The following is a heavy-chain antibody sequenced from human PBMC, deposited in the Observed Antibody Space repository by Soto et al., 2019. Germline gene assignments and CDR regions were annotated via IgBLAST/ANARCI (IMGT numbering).Heavy chain of an antibody. CDR2: ISGSGGST. D-gene: IGHD2-15*01. J-gene: IGHJ6*01. V-gene: IGHV3-23*01. Sequence: GGSLRLSCAASGFTFSSYAMSWVRQAPGKGLEWVSAISGSGGSTYYAGSLKGRFTISRDKSKNTLDLQMNSLRADDTPVYYCAKDRGCCFYHGIGVWGQGTPVPVSS. CDR1: GFTFSSYA. CDR3: AKDRGCCFYHGIGV.